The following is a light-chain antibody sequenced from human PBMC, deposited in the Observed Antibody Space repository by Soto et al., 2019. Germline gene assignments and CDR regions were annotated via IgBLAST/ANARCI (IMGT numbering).Light chain of an antibody. V-gene: IGKV1-5*03. Sequence: IHMSPSPSTLSASVGDRVTITCRASQTISNWLAWYQQKPGQAPKLLIYKASTLESGVPSRFSGSGSGTEFTLTISCLQPEDFATYYCQQYNSYSQTFGQGAKVDIK. CDR3: QQYNSYSQT. CDR1: QTISNW. CDR2: KAS. J-gene: IGKJ1*01.